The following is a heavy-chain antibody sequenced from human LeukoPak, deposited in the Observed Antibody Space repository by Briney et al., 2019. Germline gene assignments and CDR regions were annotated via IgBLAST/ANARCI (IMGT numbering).Heavy chain of an antibody. Sequence: ASVNVSCKASGYTFTSYGISWVRQAPGQGLEWMGWISAYNGNTNYAQKLQGRVTMTTDTSASTAYMELRSLRSDDTAVYYCARKIPSYCSSTSCYTYFDYWGQGTLVTVSS. V-gene: IGHV1-18*01. J-gene: IGHJ4*02. CDR1: GYTFTSYG. CDR3: ARKIPSYCSSTSCYTYFDY. CDR2: ISAYNGNT. D-gene: IGHD2-2*02.